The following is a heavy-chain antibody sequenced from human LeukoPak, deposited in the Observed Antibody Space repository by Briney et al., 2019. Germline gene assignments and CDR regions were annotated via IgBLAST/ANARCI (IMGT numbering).Heavy chain of an antibody. V-gene: IGHV4-59*01. Sequence: PSETLSLTCTVSGGSISSYYWSWIRQPPGKGLEWIGYIHYSGSTNYNPSLESRVTISVDTSKNQFSLKLSSVTAADTAVYYCAWSQYYYGMDVWGQGTTVTVSS. CDR2: IHYSGST. J-gene: IGHJ6*02. CDR3: AWSQYYYGMDV. CDR1: GGSISSYY.